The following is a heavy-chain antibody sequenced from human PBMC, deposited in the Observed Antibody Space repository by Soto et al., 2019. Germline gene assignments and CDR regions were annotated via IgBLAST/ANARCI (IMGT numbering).Heavy chain of an antibody. V-gene: IGHV3-74*01. CDR2: INGDGSST. CDR3: AGSPGLSRISGTTLGA. Sequence: EVQLVESGGGLVQPGGSLRLSCAASGFTFSSHWMHWVRQAPGKGLVWVSRINGDGSSTSYADSVKGRFTISRDNDKNMLYLQVNSLRADETAVYYCAGSPGLSRISGTTLGAWGQGTLVTVSS. J-gene: IGHJ5*01. CDR1: GFTFSSHW. D-gene: IGHD1-7*01.